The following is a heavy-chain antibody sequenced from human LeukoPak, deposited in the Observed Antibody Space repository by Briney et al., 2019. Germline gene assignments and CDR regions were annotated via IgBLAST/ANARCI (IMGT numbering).Heavy chain of an antibody. J-gene: IGHJ3*02. CDR2: IIPIFGTA. CDR3: ARGGDSGSYYAFDI. CDR1: GGTFSSYA. V-gene: IGHV1-69*01. Sequence: SVKVSCKASGGTFSSYAISWVRQAPGQGLEWMGGIIPIFGTANYAQKFQGRVTITADESTSTAYMELSSLRSEDTAVYYCARGGDSGSYYAFDIWGQGTTVTVSS. D-gene: IGHD1-26*01.